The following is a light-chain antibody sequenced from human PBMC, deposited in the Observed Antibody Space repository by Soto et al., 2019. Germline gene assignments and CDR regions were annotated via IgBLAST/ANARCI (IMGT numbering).Light chain of an antibody. CDR2: RAS. V-gene: IGKV3-15*01. CDR1: QSVGSL. Sequence: EIVLSHSPATLSVSQEDRATLTCRASQSVGSLLAWYQQKPGKAPRLLIYRASTRDSGISGSFSGSGSGTEFTLTITSLQSEDFGVYYCQQYNKWPITFGQGTRLEIK. CDR3: QQYNKWPIT. J-gene: IGKJ5*01.